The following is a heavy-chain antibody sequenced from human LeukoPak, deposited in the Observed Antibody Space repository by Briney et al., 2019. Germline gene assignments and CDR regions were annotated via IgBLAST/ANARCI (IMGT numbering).Heavy chain of an antibody. Sequence: GGSLRLPCAASGFTFSSYSMNWVRQAPGKGLEWVSSISSSSSYIYYADSVKGRFTISRDNAKNSLYLQMNSLRAEDTAVYYCARGLKGYCSSTSCDDYWGQGTLVTVSS. CDR2: ISSSSSYI. CDR3: ARGLKGYCSSTSCDDY. CDR1: GFTFSSYS. V-gene: IGHV3-21*01. J-gene: IGHJ4*02. D-gene: IGHD2-2*01.